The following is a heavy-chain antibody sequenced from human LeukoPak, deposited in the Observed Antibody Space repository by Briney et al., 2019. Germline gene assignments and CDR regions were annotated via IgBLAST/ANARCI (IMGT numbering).Heavy chain of an antibody. CDR1: GFTFDDYA. CDR3: AKGPNYYGSGSYFDY. J-gene: IGHJ4*02. Sequence: GGSLRLSCAASGFTFDDYAMHWVRQAPGKGLEWVSLISGDGGSTYYADSVKGRFTISRDNSKNSLYLQMNSPRTEDTALYYCAKGPNYYGSGSYFDYWGLGTLVTVSS. V-gene: IGHV3-43*02. D-gene: IGHD3-10*01. CDR2: ISGDGGST.